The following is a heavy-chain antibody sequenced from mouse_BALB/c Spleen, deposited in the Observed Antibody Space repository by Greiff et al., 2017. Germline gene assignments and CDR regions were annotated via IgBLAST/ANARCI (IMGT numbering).Heavy chain of an antibody. J-gene: IGHJ4*01. Sequence: EVMLVESGGGLVQPGGSRKLSCAASGFTFSDYGMAWVRQAPGKGPEWVAFISNLAYSIYYADTVTGRFTISRENAKNTLYLEMSSLRSEDTAMYYCARGRDYYGSSYVHAMDYWGQGTSVTVSS. CDR1: GFTFSDYG. V-gene: IGHV5-15*02. CDR3: ARGRDYYGSSYVHAMDY. CDR2: ISNLAYSI. D-gene: IGHD1-1*01.